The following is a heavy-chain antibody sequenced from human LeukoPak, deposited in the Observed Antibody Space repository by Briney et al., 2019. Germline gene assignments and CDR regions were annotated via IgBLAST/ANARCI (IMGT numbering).Heavy chain of an antibody. V-gene: IGHV1-2*02. D-gene: IGHD1-26*01. CDR3: ASGRGSGSYLQLYYFDY. J-gene: IGHJ4*02. CDR2: INLNSGDI. CDR1: GYSFTDYY. Sequence: PGASVKVSCKASGYSFTDYYMHWVRQAPGQGLEWMGWINLNSGDIKSAQKFQGRVTMTRDTSISTAYMELSRLRSDVTAVYYCASGRGSGSYLQLYYFDYWGQGTLVTVSS.